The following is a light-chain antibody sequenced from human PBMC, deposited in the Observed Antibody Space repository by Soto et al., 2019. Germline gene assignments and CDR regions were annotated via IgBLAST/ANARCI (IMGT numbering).Light chain of an antibody. CDR3: HQYAKGLS. Sequence: EIVLTQSPGTLSLSPGERATLSCRASQSVTSSYLAWYQQRPGQAPRLLIYGASSRATGIPDRFSGSGSGTDFTLTISRLEPEDFAVYYCHQYAKGLSFGGGTRVEIK. V-gene: IGKV3-20*01. CDR1: QSVTSSY. J-gene: IGKJ4*01. CDR2: GAS.